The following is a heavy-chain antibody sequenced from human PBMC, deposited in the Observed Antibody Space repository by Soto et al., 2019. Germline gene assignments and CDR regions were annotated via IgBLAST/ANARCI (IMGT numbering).Heavy chain of an antibody. D-gene: IGHD3-22*01. CDR1: GFTFSSYS. Sequence: GGSLRLSCAASGFTFSSYSMNWVRQAPGKGLEWVSYISSSSSTIYYADSVKGRFTISRDNAKNSLYLQLNSLRDEDTAVFYCARAAFYYDSSGYYHGEFDYWGQGTLVTVSS. CDR3: ARAAFYYDSSGYYHGEFDY. J-gene: IGHJ4*02. V-gene: IGHV3-48*02. CDR2: ISSSSSTI.